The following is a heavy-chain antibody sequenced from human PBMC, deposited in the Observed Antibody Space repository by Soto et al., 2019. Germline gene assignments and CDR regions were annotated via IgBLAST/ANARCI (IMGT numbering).Heavy chain of an antibody. CDR3: ARNYGNYGHYFDS. CDR1: GGSISSYY. D-gene: IGHD4-17*01. V-gene: IGHV4-59*12. CDR2: IDNSGST. Sequence: PSETLSLTCTVSGGSISSYYWSWIRQPPGKGLDWIGYIDNSGSTNYNPSLKSRIAMSVDTSTNQFSLKLRSVTAADTAVYSCARNYGNYGHYFDSWGQGTLVTVS. J-gene: IGHJ4*02.